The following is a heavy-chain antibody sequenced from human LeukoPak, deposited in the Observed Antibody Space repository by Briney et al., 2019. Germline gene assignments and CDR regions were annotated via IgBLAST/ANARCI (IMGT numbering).Heavy chain of an antibody. CDR2: ISYDGSNK. V-gene: IGHV3-30*18. Sequence: GGSLRLSCAASGFTFSSYGMHWVRQAPGKGLEWVAVISYDGSNKYYADSMKGRFTISRDNSKNTLYLQMNSLRAEDTAVYYCAKVEMAGTLDYWGQGTLVTVSS. CDR3: AKVEMAGTLDY. D-gene: IGHD5-24*01. J-gene: IGHJ4*02. CDR1: GFTFSSYG.